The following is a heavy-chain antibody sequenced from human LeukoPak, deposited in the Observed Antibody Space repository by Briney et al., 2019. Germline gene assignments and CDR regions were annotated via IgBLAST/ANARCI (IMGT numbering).Heavy chain of an antibody. J-gene: IGHJ5*02. D-gene: IGHD6-13*01. V-gene: IGHV4-59*12. CDR3: ARAGGSSWYTWFDP. CDR2: IYHSGST. Sequence: KPSETLSLTCSVSGGSISSYYWSWIRQPPGKGLEWIGYIYHSGSTYYNPSLKSRVTISVDRSKNQFSLKLSSVTAADTAVYYCARAGGSSWYTWFDPWGQGTLVTVSS. CDR1: GGSISSYY.